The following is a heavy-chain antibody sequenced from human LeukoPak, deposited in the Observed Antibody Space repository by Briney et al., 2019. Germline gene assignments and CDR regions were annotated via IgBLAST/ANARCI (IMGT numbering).Heavy chain of an antibody. CDR1: GFTSSSYA. D-gene: IGHD2-15*01. V-gene: IGHV3-30*04. CDR2: ISYDGSNK. Sequence: PGRSLRLSCAASGFTSSSYAMHWVRQAPGKGLEWVAVISYDGSNKYYADSVKGRFTISRDNPKNTLYLQMNSLRAEDTAVYYCARASGYCSGGSCYSIVGGYYFDYWGQGTLVTVSS. J-gene: IGHJ4*02. CDR3: ARASGYCSGGSCYSIVGGYYFDY.